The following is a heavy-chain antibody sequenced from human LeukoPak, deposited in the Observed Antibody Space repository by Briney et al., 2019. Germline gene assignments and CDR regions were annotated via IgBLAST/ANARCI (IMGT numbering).Heavy chain of an antibody. Sequence: PGGSLRLSCAASGFTFSSYAIHWVRQAPGKGLEWVAVISYDGSNKYYADSVKGRFTISRDNSKNTLYLQMNSLRAEGTAVYYCARDRGQQLAPDYWGQGTLVTVSS. D-gene: IGHD6-13*01. CDR1: GFTFSSYA. CDR3: ARDRGQQLAPDY. CDR2: ISYDGSNK. J-gene: IGHJ4*02. V-gene: IGHV3-30-3*01.